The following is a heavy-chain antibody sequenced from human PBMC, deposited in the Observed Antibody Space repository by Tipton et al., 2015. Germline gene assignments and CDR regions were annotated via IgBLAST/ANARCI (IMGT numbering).Heavy chain of an antibody. V-gene: IGHV3-11*01. CDR1: GFTFSNYY. CDR3: ARDSTRWYFDY. J-gene: IGHJ4*02. Sequence: SLRLSCAASGFTFSNYYMSWIRQAPGKGLEWLSYIDSSGRTIYYTDSVKGRFTISRDNSKNSLYLQMNGLRAEDTAIYYCARDSTRWYFDYWGQGTLVTVSS. D-gene: IGHD3-16*02. CDR2: IDSSGRTI.